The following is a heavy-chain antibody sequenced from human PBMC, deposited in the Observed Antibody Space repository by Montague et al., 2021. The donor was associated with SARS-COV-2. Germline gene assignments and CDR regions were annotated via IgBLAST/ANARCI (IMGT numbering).Heavy chain of an antibody. CDR1: GGSISSYY. Sequence: SETLSLTCTVSGGSISSYYWSWIRQPPGKGLEWIGYIYFSGSTDYNPALKSRVTTSVDTSKNQFSLRLSSLTAADTAVYYCAGHGRFSVMVNTPRGAFDIWGPGTMVTVSS. V-gene: IGHV4-59*08. J-gene: IGHJ3*02. CDR2: IYFSGST. CDR3: AGHGRFSVMVNTPRGAFDI. D-gene: IGHD2-21*01.